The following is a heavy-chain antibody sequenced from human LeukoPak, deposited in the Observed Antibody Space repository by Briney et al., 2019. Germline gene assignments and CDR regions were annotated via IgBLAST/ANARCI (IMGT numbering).Heavy chain of an antibody. CDR1: GFIFSSYE. CDR2: ISGSGSTI. CDR3: ARDPRRYSYGNTL. J-gene: IGHJ4*02. Sequence: GGSLRLSCAASGFIFSSYEMNWVRQAPGKGVEGVSYISGSGSTIDYADPVKGRFTISRDNAKNSLYLQMNSLRAEDTAVYYCARDPRRYSYGNTLGGQGTLVTVSS. D-gene: IGHD5-18*01. V-gene: IGHV3-48*03.